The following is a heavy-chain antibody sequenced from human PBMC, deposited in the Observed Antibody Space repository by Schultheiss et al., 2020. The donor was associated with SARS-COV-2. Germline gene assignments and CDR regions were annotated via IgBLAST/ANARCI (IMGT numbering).Heavy chain of an antibody. CDR1: GFTFSSYG. CDR2: ISYDGSNK. J-gene: IGHJ4*02. D-gene: IGHD4-17*01. Sequence: GGSLRLSCAASGFTFSSYGMHWVRQAPGKGLEWVAVISYDGSNKYYADSVKGRFTISRDNAKNSLSLQMKSLRAEDTAVYYCARDEAVTNLFDYWGQGILVTVSS. V-gene: IGHV3-30*12. CDR3: ARDEAVTNLFDY.